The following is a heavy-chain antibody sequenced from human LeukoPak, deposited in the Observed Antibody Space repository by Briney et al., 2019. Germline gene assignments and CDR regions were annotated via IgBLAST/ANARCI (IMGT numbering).Heavy chain of an antibody. J-gene: IGHJ4*02. CDR1: GGSISSYY. Sequence: PSETLSLTCTVAGGSISSYYWSWIRQPPGKGLEWIGCIDYSGSTNYNPSLRSRFTISVDTSKIQFSLKLTSVTAADTAVYFCARYRIGTRHFDYWGQGTLVTVSS. D-gene: IGHD1-7*01. CDR2: IDYSGST. CDR3: ARYRIGTRHFDY. V-gene: IGHV4-59*01.